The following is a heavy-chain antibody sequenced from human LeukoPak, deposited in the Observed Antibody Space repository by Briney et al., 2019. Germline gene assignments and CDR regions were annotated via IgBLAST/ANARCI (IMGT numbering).Heavy chain of an antibody. CDR2: IYSGGSI. CDR1: GFTVSSNH. CDR3: TRDHRVFGLVGA. D-gene: IGHD1-26*01. J-gene: IGHJ4*02. Sequence: PGGSLRLSCAASGFTVSSNHMSWVRQAPGKGLEWVSVIYSGGSIYYADSVKGRFTISRDNFKNTLHLQMNSLRVEDTAVYYCTRDHRVFGLVGAWGQGTLVTVSS. V-gene: IGHV3-53*01.